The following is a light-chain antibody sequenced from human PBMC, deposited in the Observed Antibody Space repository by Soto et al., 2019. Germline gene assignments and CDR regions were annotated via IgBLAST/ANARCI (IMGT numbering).Light chain of an antibody. CDR1: SSDVGGYNY. Sequence: QSVLTQPASVSGSPGQSITISCTGTSSDVGGYNYVSWYQQHPGKAPKLMVYEVSNRPSGVSNRFSGSKSGSTASLTISGLQAEDEADYYCSSCTSTSTPVVFGGGTKVTVL. V-gene: IGLV2-14*01. CDR2: EVS. J-gene: IGLJ2*01. CDR3: SSCTSTSTPVV.